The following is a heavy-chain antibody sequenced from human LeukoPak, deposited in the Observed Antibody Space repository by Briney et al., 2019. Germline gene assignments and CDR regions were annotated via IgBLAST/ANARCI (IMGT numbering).Heavy chain of an antibody. CDR3: ARLGWGSGRRLQYYFDY. J-gene: IGHJ4*02. D-gene: IGHD3-10*01. CDR1: GDSVSSNSAA. Sequence: SQTLSLTCAISGDSVSSNSAAWNWIRQSPSRGLEWLGRTYYRSKWYNDYAVSVKSRITINPDTSKNQFSLQLNSVTPEDTAVYYCARLGWGSGRRLQYYFDYWGQGTLVTVSS. V-gene: IGHV6-1*01. CDR2: TYYRSKWYN.